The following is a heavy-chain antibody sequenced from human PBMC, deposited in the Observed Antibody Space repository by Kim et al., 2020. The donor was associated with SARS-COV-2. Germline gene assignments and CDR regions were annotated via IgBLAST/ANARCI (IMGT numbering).Heavy chain of an antibody. Sequence: NPSLKSRVTISVDTSKNQFSLKLSSVTAADTDVYYCASAFVVRGVIMPDYWGQGTLVTVSS. V-gene: IGHV4-59*01. D-gene: IGHD3-10*01. J-gene: IGHJ4*02. CDR3: ASAFVVRGVIMPDY.